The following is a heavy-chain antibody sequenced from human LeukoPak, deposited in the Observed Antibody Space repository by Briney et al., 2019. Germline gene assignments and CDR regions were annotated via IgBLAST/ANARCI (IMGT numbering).Heavy chain of an antibody. D-gene: IGHD2-2*01. CDR1: GYTLSRYG. CDR2: SSAYNENT. V-gene: IGHV1-18*01. J-gene: IGHJ4*02. CDR3: ARDLCSVEPAAPCYYFDY. Sequence: ASEKVSCKASGYTLSRYGISWVRQAPGQGLEWMGWSSAYNENTNSALKVQGRVTMTTDTSTSTAYMELRSLRSDDTAVYYCARDLCSVEPAAPCYYFDYWGQGTLVTVSS.